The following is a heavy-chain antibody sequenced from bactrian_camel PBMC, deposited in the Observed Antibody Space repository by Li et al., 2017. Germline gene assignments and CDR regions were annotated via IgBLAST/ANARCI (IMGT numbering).Heavy chain of an antibody. V-gene: IGHV3S1*01. J-gene: IGHJ6*01. D-gene: IGHD6*01. Sequence: HVQLVESGGGLVKPGGSLRLSCAASGFAFGDYGMSWIREAPGKGVQWVAAINAGGSKTYVAPSVKGRFTISRDNDKNTLYLLLNVLKTEDTTMYYCVGGPDGGSWYGTRPWGQGTQVTVS. CDR1: GFAFGDYG. CDR2: INAGGSKT. CDR3: VGGPDGGSWYGTRP.